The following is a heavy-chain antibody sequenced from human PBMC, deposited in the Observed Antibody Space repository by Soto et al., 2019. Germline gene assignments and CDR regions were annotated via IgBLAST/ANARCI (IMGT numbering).Heavy chain of an antibody. V-gene: IGHV4-30-2*01. J-gene: IGHJ4*02. CDR1: GGSISSGGYS. Sequence: TSETLSLTCAVSGGSISSGGYSWSWIRQPPGKGLEWIGYIYHSGSTYYNPSLKSRVTISVDRSKNQFSLKLSSVTAADTAVYYCAREAAAAGTYGGGYFDYWGQGTLVTVSS. CDR3: AREAAAAGTYGGGYFDY. D-gene: IGHD6-13*01. CDR2: IYHSGST.